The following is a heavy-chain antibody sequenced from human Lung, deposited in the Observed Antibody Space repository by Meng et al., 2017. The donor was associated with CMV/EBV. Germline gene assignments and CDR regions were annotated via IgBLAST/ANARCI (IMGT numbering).Heavy chain of an antibody. CDR1: GYSISGTYY. CDR2: IYHSGNT. J-gene: IGHJ4*02. CDR3: ATHPPGY. V-gene: IGHV4-38-2*01. Sequence: SXTLSLTCVVSGYSISGTYYWGWIRQPPGKGLEWIGSIYHSGNTYYNPSLESRVTLSLDTSKNQFSLNLRSVTAADTAVYYCATHPPGYWGQGTRVNCSS.